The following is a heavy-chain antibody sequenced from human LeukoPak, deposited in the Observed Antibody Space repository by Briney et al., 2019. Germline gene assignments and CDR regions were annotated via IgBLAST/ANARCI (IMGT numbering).Heavy chain of an antibody. Sequence: KPSETLSLTCTVSGGSISSYYWSWIRQPPGKGLEWIGYIYYNGSTNYNPSLKSRVTISVDTSKNQFSLKLSSVTAADTAVYYCARELAYGYMYFDHWGQGTLVTVSS. D-gene: IGHD5-18*01. CDR1: GGSISSYY. J-gene: IGHJ4*02. CDR3: ARELAYGYMYFDH. V-gene: IGHV4-59*01. CDR2: IYYNGST.